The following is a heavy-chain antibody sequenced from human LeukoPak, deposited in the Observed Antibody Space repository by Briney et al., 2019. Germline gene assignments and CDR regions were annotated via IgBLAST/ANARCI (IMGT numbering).Heavy chain of an antibody. D-gene: IGHD6-6*01. CDR3: ARWGGWQLADY. CDR1: GGSFNGYY. J-gene: IGHJ4*02. CDR2: INHSGGT. Sequence: SETLSLTCAVYGGSFNGYYWSWIRQPPGKGLEWIGEINHSGGTNYNPSLKSRVTISVDTSKNQFSLKLSSVIAADTAVYYCARWGGWQLADYWGQGTLVTVSS. V-gene: IGHV4-34*01.